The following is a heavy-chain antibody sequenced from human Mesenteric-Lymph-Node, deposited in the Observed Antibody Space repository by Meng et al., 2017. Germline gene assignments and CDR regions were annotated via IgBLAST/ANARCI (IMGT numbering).Heavy chain of an antibody. Sequence: SVKVSCKASGYTFTSSDIGWVRQAPGQGLEWMGGIIPIFGTANYAQKFQGRVTITADKSTSTAYMELSSLRSEDTAVYYCAREGSSSSFDYWGQGTLVTVSS. V-gene: IGHV1-69*06. CDR2: IIPIFGTA. CDR3: AREGSSSSFDY. J-gene: IGHJ4*02. D-gene: IGHD6-6*01. CDR1: GYTFTSSD.